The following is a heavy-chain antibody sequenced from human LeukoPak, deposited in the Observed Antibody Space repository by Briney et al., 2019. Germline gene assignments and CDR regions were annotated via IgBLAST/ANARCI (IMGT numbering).Heavy chain of an antibody. CDR2: INPNSGGT. D-gene: IGHD3-22*01. J-gene: IGHJ4*02. V-gene: IGHV1-2*06. CDR1: GYTFTGYY. Sequence: GASVKVPCKASGYTFTGYYMHWVRQAPGQGLEWMGRINPNSGGTNYAQKFQGRVTMTRDTSISTAYMELSRLRSDDTAVYYCARDRYYYDSSGSFDYWGQGTLVTVSS. CDR3: ARDRYYYDSSGSFDY.